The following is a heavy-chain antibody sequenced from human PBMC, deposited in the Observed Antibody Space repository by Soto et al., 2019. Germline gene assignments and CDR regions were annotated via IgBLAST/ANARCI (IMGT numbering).Heavy chain of an antibody. J-gene: IGHJ4*01. Sequence: EVQLVESGGGLVQPGGSLRLSCEASGLTFSSYWMHWVRQAPGKWLLWVSRINSDETSTTYTYSVKGRFTISRAKAKNTLNLQMNSLRVEDTAVYYSERALPYGAGFDYWGQGTLFTVSS. CDR2: INSDETST. CDR1: GLTFSSYW. D-gene: IGHD3-10*01. CDR3: ERALPYGAGFDY. V-gene: IGHV3-74*01.